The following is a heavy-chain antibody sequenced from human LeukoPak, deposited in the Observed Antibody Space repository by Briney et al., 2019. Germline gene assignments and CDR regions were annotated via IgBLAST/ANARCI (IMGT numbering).Heavy chain of an antibody. CDR3: ARGPYYYDSSGLDY. CDR2: IIPIFGTA. D-gene: IGHD3-22*01. J-gene: IGHJ4*02. CDR1: GYTFTSYY. V-gene: IGHV1-69*13. Sequence: GASVKVSCKASGYTFTSYYMHWVRQAPGQGLEWMGGIIPIFGTANYAQKFQGRVTITADESTSTAYMELSSLRSEDTAVYYCARGPYYYDSSGLDYWGQGTLVTVSS.